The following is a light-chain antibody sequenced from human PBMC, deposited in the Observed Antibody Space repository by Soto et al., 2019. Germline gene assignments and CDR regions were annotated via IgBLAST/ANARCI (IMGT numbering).Light chain of an antibody. CDR1: QSISTF. J-gene: IGKJ2*01. Sequence: EIQMTQSPSSLSASVGDRVTITCRASQSISTFLNWYQQKPGKAPNLLIYGASSLHSGVPSRFSGSGSGTDFTLTISSLQPEDFATYYCQQSYSTLIHTFGQGTKLEIK. CDR3: QQSYSTLIHT. V-gene: IGKV1-39*01. CDR2: GAS.